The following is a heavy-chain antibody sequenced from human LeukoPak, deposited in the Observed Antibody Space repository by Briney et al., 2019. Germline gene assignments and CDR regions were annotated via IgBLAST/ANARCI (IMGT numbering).Heavy chain of an antibody. CDR3: ARISYSSGWYHAFDI. J-gene: IGHJ3*02. V-gene: IGHV4-4*02. CDR1: GGSISSSNW. D-gene: IGHD6-19*01. CDR2: IYHRGST. Sequence: SGTLSLTCAVSGGSISSSNWWSWVRQPPGKGLEWIGEIYHRGSTNYNPSLKSRVTISVDKSKNQFSLKLSSVTAADTAVYYCARISYSSGWYHAFDIWGQGTMVTVSS.